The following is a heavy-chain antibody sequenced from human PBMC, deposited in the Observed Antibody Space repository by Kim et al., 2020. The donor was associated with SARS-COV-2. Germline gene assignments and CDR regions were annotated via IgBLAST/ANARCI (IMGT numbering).Heavy chain of an antibody. J-gene: IGHJ4*02. V-gene: IGHV1-46*01. CDR2: T. Sequence: TNFAQSFQGRISMITDTSTSTVFMDLSSLTSDDTAVYYCAREPDGTGNLETWGQGTLVTVSS. D-gene: IGHD1-7*01. CDR3: AREPDGTGNLET.